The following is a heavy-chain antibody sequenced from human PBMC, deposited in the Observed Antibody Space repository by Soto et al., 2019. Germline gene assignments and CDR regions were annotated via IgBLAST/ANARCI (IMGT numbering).Heavy chain of an antibody. V-gene: IGHV5-51*01. CDR3: ARSRGGGRDLWIYP. D-gene: IGHD2-15*01. J-gene: IGHJ5*02. CDR2: IYPDDSDT. Sequence: PGESLKICCKGSENTFFSYWIAWVRQLNGKGLECMGIIYPDDSDTRYSPSFQGQVTISADKSITTAYLEWSSLQASDTAMYYCARSRGGGRDLWIYPCGQGNPFTISS. CDR1: ENTFFSYW.